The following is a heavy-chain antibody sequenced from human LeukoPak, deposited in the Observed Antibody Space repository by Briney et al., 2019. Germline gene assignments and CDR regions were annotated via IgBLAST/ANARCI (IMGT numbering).Heavy chain of an antibody. CDR3: AKWPYGY. D-gene: IGHD2-21*01. CDR2: ISSSGSTI. Sequence: GGSLRLSCAASGFTFSGYEMNWVRQAPGKGLEWVSYISSSGSTIFYADSVKGRFTISRDNAKNSRYLQINILKCEDTTVYYGAKWPYGYWGQGTLVTVSS. CDR1: GFTFSGYE. V-gene: IGHV3-48*03. J-gene: IGHJ4*02.